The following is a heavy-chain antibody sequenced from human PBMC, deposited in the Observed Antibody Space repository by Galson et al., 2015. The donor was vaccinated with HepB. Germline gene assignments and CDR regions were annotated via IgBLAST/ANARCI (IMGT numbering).Heavy chain of an antibody. CDR1: GYTFTGYY. CDR3: ARAPRLLWFGETANYTSSGIDY. D-gene: IGHD3-10*01. Sequence: SVKVSCKASGYTFTGYYMHWVRQAPGQGLEWMGWINPNSGGTNYAQKFQGRVTMTRDTSISTAYMELSRLRSDDTAVYYCARAPRLLWFGETANYTSSGIDYWGQGTLVTVSS. J-gene: IGHJ4*02. CDR2: INPNSGGT. V-gene: IGHV1-2*02.